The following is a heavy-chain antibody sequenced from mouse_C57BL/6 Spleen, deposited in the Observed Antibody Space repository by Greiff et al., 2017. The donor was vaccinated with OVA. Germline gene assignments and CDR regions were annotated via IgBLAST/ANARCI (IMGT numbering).Heavy chain of an antibody. CDR3: ARDRDYPGFFDV. V-gene: IGHV5-16*01. Sequence: DVKLVESEGGLVQPGSSMKLSCTASGFTFSDYYMAWVRQVPEKGLEWVANINYDGSSTYYLDSLKSRFIISRDNAKNILYLQMSSLKSEDTATYYCARDRDYPGFFDVWGTGTTVTVSS. CDR1: GFTFSDYY. CDR2: INYDGSST. J-gene: IGHJ1*03. D-gene: IGHD2-4*01.